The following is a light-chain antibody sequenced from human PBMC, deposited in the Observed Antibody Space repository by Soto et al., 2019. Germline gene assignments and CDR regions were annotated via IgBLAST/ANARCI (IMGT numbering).Light chain of an antibody. CDR1: QSISDS. CDR2: EAS. CDR3: QQYNGYWT. Sequence: DIQMTQSPSTLSASVGDRVTITCRASQSISDSWAWYQQKPGKAPKLLIYEASSVRSGVPSRFSGSRSGTEYTLTICSLQPDVFATYYCQQYNGYWTFGQGTKVEIK. V-gene: IGKV1-5*03. J-gene: IGKJ1*01.